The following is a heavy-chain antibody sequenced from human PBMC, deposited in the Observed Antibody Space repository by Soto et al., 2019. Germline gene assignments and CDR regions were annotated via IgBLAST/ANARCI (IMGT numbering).Heavy chain of an antibody. V-gene: IGHV3-23*01. CDR3: AFKGTAKPFY. D-gene: IGHD2-21*02. CDR2: ISPSGDTT. CDR1: GFTFTAYD. J-gene: IGHJ4*02. Sequence: TGGSLRLSCATSGFTFTAYDLTWVRQAPGKGLDWVSGISPSGDTTYYADSVKGRFTISRDNSKTVLYLQMNSLRAEDTAVYYCAFKGTAKPFYWGQGTLVTVSS.